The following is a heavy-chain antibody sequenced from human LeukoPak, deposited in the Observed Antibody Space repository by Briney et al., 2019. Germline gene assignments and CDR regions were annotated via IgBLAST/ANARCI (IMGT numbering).Heavy chain of an antibody. V-gene: IGHV3-13*01. CDR1: GFTFSSYD. CDR2: IGTAGDT. CDR3: ARGDSSGYYFDY. Sequence: GGSLRLSCAASGFTFSSYDMHWVRQATGKGLEWVSAIGTAGDTYYPGSVKGRFTISRENAKNSLYLQMNSPRAGDTAVYHCARGDSSGYYFDYWGQGTLVTVSS. D-gene: IGHD3-22*01. J-gene: IGHJ4*02.